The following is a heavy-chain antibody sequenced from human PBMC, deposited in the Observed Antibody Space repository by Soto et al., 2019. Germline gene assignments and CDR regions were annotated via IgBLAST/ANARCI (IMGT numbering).Heavy chain of an antibody. J-gene: IGHJ6*03. Sequence: GGSLRLSCAASGFTFSSYAMHWVRQAPGKGLEWVAVMSYDGSNKYYADSVKGRFTISRDNSKNTLYLQMNSLRSEDTAVYYCATEANHYYYGSGSFRYYYYYMDVWGKGTTVTVSS. D-gene: IGHD3-10*01. CDR2: MSYDGSNK. CDR1: GFTFSSYA. CDR3: ATEANHYYYGSGSFRYYYYYMDV. V-gene: IGHV3-30-3*01.